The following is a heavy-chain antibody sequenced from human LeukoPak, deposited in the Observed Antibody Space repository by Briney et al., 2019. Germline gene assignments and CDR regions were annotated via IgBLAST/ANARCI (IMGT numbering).Heavy chain of an antibody. CDR1: NESINNFS. V-gene: IGHV4-59*08. Sequence: SETLSLTCTVSNESINNFSWGWIRQPPGKGLEWIGYIFYTGATYYSSSLESRLSISRDTSTSRVSLRLSPVTAEDTAVYYCARQAALYSHGLDVWGPGTTVIVSS. J-gene: IGHJ6*02. CDR3: ARQAALYSHGLDV. CDR2: IFYTGAT. D-gene: IGHD2-21*01.